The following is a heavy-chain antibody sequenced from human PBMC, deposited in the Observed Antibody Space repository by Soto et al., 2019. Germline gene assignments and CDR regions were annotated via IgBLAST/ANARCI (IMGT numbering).Heavy chain of an antibody. D-gene: IGHD6-13*01. CDR1: GFTFDDYT. V-gene: IGHV3-43*01. CDR2: ISWDGGST. Sequence: GGSLRLSCAASGFTFDDYTMHWVRQAPGKGLEWVSLISWDGGSTYYADSVKGRFTISRDNAKNSLYLQMNSLRAEDTAVYYCARVRVYSSSWSDYWGQGTLVTVSS. J-gene: IGHJ4*02. CDR3: ARVRVYSSSWSDY.